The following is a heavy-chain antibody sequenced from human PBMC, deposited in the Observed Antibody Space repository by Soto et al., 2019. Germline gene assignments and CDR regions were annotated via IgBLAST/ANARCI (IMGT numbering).Heavy chain of an antibody. CDR3: ARHYSSGSRNWFDP. J-gene: IGHJ5*02. D-gene: IGHD6-19*01. CDR2: IYYSGST. V-gene: IGHV4-39*01. CDR1: GGSINSSSYF. Sequence: PSETLSLPCSVSGGSINSSSYFWGWVRQPPGKGLEWIGSIYYSGSTYYNPSLRSRVTISVDTSKNQFSLKLSSVTAADTAVFYCARHYSSGSRNWFDPWGQGTLVTVPS.